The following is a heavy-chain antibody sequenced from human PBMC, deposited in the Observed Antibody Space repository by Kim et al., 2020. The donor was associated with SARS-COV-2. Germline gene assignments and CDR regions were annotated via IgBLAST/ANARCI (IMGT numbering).Heavy chain of an antibody. Sequence: SETLSLTCTVSGGSISSSSYYWGWIRQPPGKGLEWIGSIYYSGSTYYNPSLKSRVTISVDTSKNQFSLKLSSVTAADTAVYYCARHPRIRGYCFDYWGQGTLVTVSS. CDR3: ARHPRIRGYCFDY. CDR1: GGSISSSSYY. CDR2: IYYSGST. J-gene: IGHJ4*02. D-gene: IGHD3-22*01. V-gene: IGHV4-39*01.